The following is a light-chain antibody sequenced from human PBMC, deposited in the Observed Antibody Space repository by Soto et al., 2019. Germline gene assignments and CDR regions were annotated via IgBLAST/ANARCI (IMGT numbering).Light chain of an antibody. CDR1: SSDVGSYNL. CDR3: SSYAGSLYV. V-gene: IGLV2-23*01. Sequence: QSARTQPASVSGSPGQSITISCTGASSDVGSYNLVSWYQQHPGKAPKLMIYEGSKRPSGVSNRFSGSKSGNTASLTISGLQAEDEADYYCSSYAGSLYVFGTGTKVT. CDR2: EGS. J-gene: IGLJ1*01.